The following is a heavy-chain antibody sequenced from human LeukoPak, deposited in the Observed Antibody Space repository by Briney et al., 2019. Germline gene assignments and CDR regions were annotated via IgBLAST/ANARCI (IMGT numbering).Heavy chain of an antibody. CDR3: VRSLFSSFTWFDH. J-gene: IGHJ5*02. CDR1: DDSISSSNYY. Sequence: KPSETLSLACSVSDDSISSSNYYWGWIRQPPGKGLGWIGTIYYSGNPYYNPSLKGRVSISVDTSKSQFSLRLHSVTAADTAMYYRVRSLFSSFTWFDHWGQGALVTVSS. V-gene: IGHV4-39*01. D-gene: IGHD3-10*02. CDR2: IYYSGNP.